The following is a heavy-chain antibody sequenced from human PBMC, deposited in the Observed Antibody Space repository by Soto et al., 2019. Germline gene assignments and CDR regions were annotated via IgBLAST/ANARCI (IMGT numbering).Heavy chain of an antibody. Sequence: TSETLSLTCSVSGDSISSDDFCWSWIRQSPGRGLEWIGWMCYSGSTFYNPSLESRVTISVDTSKSQFSLKLSSVTAADTAAYYCARAYFHDRHFDSWGQGTLVTVSS. CDR2: MCYSGST. CDR1: GDSISSDDFC. D-gene: IGHD3-22*01. CDR3: ARAYFHDRHFDS. J-gene: IGHJ4*02. V-gene: IGHV4-30-4*01.